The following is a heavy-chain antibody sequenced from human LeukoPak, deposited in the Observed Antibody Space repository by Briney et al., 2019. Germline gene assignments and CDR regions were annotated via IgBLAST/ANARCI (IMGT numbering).Heavy chain of an antibody. CDR3: ARVGPAAARDY. D-gene: IGHD2-2*01. CDR2: LSGTGGNT. V-gene: IGHV3-23*01. Sequence: GGSLRLSCAASGFTFNSYAMSWVRQAPGKGLEWVSGLSGTGGNTYYADSVKGRVTISRDTSKNMMYLEMNSLRAEDTAIYYCARVGPAAARDYWGQGTLVTVSS. J-gene: IGHJ4*02. CDR1: GFTFNSYA.